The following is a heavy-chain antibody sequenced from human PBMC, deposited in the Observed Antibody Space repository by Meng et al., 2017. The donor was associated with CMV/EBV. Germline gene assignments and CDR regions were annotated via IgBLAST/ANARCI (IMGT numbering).Heavy chain of an antibody. CDR2: IRYDGSNK. J-gene: IGHJ1*01. V-gene: IGHV3-30*02. CDR3: AKGSRHNIVVVPAPPEYFQH. CDR1: GFTFSSSG. D-gene: IGHD2-2*01. Sequence: LTGAASGFTFSSSGMHWVRQAPGKGLEWVAFIRYDGSNKYYADSVKGRFTISRDNSKNTLYLQMNSLRAEDTAVYYCAKGSRHNIVVVPAPPEYFQHWGQGTLVTVSS.